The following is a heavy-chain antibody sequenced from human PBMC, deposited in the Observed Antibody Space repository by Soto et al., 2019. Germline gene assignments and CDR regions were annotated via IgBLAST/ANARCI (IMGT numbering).Heavy chain of an antibody. CDR1: GFTFSDYY. Sequence: VGSLRLSCAASGFTFSDYYMSWIRQAPGKGLEWVSYISSSGSTIYYADSVKGRFTISRDNAKNSLYLQMNSLRAEDTAVYYCARAPPRLLPDDYYYYYYMDVWGKGTTVTVSS. CDR2: ISSSGSTI. J-gene: IGHJ6*03. CDR3: ARAPPRLLPDDYYYYYYMDV. D-gene: IGHD3-22*01. V-gene: IGHV3-11*01.